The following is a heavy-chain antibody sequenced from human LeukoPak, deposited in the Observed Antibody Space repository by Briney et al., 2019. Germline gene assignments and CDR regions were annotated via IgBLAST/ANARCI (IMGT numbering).Heavy chain of an antibody. D-gene: IGHD4-17*01. J-gene: IGHJ4*02. CDR1: GFTFSSYA. CDR2: ISSNGGST. Sequence: GGSLRLSCAASGFTFSSYAMHWVRQAPGKGLEYVSAISSNGGSTYYANSVKGRFTISRDNSKNTLYLQMGSLRAEDMAVYYCARGDYGDYRETTNQVVYWGQGTLVTVSS. CDR3: ARGDYGDYRETTNQVVY. V-gene: IGHV3-64*01.